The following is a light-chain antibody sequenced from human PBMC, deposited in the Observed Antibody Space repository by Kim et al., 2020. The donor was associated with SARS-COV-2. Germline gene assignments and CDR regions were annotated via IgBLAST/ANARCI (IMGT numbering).Light chain of an antibody. CDR2: LQDSGSY. J-gene: IGLJ2*01. Sequence: GSSTKLTGTLRSGHSTYMIAWHQQQPGKAPRYLMSLQDSGSYDKGSGVSDRFSGSSSGADRYLTISNLQSEDGAEYYCQTWDSYVVFGGGTQLTVL. V-gene: IGLV4-60*03. CDR3: QTWDSYVV. CDR1: SGHSTYM.